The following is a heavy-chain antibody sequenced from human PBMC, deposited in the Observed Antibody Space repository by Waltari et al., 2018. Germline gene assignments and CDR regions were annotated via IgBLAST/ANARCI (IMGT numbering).Heavy chain of an antibody. CDR2: INPNSGGT. V-gene: IGHV1-2*06. CDR3: ARESIAARRGDGWFDP. Sequence: QVQLVQSGAEVKKPGASVKVSCKASGYTFTGYYMHWVRQAPGQGLEWMGRINPNSGGTNYAQKFQGRVTMTRDTSISTAYMELSRLRSDDTAVYYCARESIAARRGDGWFDPWGQGTLVTVSS. D-gene: IGHD6-6*01. CDR1: GYTFTGYY. J-gene: IGHJ5*02.